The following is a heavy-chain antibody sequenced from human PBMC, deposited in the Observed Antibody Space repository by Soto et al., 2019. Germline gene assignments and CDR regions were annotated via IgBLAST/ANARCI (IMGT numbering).Heavy chain of an antibody. Sequence: SETLSLTCTVSGGSTSSSSYYWGWIRQPPGKGLEWIGSIYYSGSTYYNPSLKSRVTISVDTSKNQFSLKLSSVTAADTAVYYCARQGYSSSYYYYGMDVWGQGTTVTVSS. J-gene: IGHJ6*02. CDR3: ARQGYSSSYYYYGMDV. CDR1: GGSTSSSSYY. D-gene: IGHD6-6*01. V-gene: IGHV4-39*01. CDR2: IYYSGST.